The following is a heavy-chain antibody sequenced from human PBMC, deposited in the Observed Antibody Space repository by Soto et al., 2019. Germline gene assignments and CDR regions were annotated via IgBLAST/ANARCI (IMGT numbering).Heavy chain of an antibody. J-gene: IGHJ4*02. CDR3: ARFPAY. Sequence: SETLSLTCTVSGYSIISDYYWGWIRQPPGDGLEWIGSFYHSGSTHYNPSLKSRVTISVDTSKNQSSLKLTSVTAADTAVYFCARFPAYWGQGILVTVSS. CDR1: GYSIISDYY. V-gene: IGHV4-38-2*02. CDR2: FYHSGST.